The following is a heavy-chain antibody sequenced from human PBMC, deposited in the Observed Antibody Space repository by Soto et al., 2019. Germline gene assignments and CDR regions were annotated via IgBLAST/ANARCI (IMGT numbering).Heavy chain of an antibody. CDR2: IYYSGST. D-gene: IGHD6-13*01. Sequence: QLQLQESGPGLVKPSETLSLTCTVSGGSISSSSYYWGWIRQPPGQGLEWIGGIYYSGSTYYNPSLKSRVTISVDTSKNQFSLKLSSVTAADTAVYYCARSTRGQLGQFDPWGQGTLVTVSS. V-gene: IGHV4-39*01. CDR1: GGSISSSSYY. J-gene: IGHJ5*02. CDR3: ARSTRGQLGQFDP.